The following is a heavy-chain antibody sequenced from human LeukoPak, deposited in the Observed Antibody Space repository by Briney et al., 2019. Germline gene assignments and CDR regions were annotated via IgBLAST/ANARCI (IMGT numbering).Heavy chain of an antibody. D-gene: IGHD4-11*01. CDR2: INPNSGGT. V-gene: IGHV1-2*02. Sequence: ASVKVSCKASGYTFTGYYMHWVRQAPGQGLEWMGWINPNSGGTNYAQKFQGRVTMTRDTSISTAYMELSRLRSDDTAEYYCAREDYSNYGNWFDPWGQGTLVTVSS. CDR1: GYTFTGYY. J-gene: IGHJ5*02. CDR3: AREDYSNYGNWFDP.